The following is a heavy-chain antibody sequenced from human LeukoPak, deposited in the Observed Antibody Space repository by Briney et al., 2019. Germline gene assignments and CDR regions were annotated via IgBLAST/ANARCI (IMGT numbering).Heavy chain of an antibody. CDR2: IYTTGST. CDR3: AGSDTTGYLPREWDYWYFDL. CDR1: GGSISIGTYY. Sequence: SETLSLTCTVSGGSISIGTYYWSWIRRPAGKGLEWIGRIYTTGSTNYNPSLKSRVTISVDTSKNQFSLRLSSVTAADTAVYYCAGSDTTGYLPREWDYWYFDLWGRGTLVTVSS. J-gene: IGHJ2*01. V-gene: IGHV4-61*02. D-gene: IGHD3-9*01.